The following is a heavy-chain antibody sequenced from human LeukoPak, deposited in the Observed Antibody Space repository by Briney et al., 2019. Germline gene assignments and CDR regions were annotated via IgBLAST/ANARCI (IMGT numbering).Heavy chain of an antibody. J-gene: IGHJ6*02. CDR1: GFTFSAYA. V-gene: IGHV3-66*01. CDR3: ARTAFASSWYEGGLDV. D-gene: IGHD6-13*01. Sequence: PGGSLRLSCVASGFTFSAYAMTWVRQAPGKGLEWVAVIYSGGATYYAGSVKGRFTISRDNSKNTLYLQMNSLGAEDRAVYYCARTAFASSWYEGGLDVWGQGTTVTVSS. CDR2: IYSGGAT.